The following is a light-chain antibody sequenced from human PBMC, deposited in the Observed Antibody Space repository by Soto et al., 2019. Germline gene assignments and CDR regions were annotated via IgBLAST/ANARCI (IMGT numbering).Light chain of an antibody. CDR2: GAS. Sequence: EMVLTQSPSTLSLSPGERATLSCRASHSVSSNLAWHQQNPGQPPRLLIYGASTRATGLPARFSGSGSGTEFPLTISSLQSEDFAVYYCQQYNNWPVTFGQGTRLEIK. V-gene: IGKV3-15*01. CDR3: QQYNNWPVT. CDR1: HSVSSN. J-gene: IGKJ5*01.